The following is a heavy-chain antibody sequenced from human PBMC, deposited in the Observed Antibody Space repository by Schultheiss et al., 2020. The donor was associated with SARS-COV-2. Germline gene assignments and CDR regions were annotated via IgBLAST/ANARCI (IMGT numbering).Heavy chain of an antibody. CDR1: GYTFTSYG. CDR2: ISAYNGNT. Sequence: ASVKVSCKASGYTFTSYGISWVRQAPGQGLEWMGWISAYNGNTNYAQKLQGRVTMTTDTSTSTAYMELSRLRSEDTAVYYCATPAYYFDYWGQGTLVTVSS. CDR3: ATPAYYFDY. V-gene: IGHV1-18*01. J-gene: IGHJ4*02.